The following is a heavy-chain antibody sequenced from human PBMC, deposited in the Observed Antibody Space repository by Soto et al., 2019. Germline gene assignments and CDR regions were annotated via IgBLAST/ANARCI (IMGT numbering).Heavy chain of an antibody. CDR2: FESGGSI. J-gene: IGHJ4*02. V-gene: IGHV3-53*02. D-gene: IGHD2-21*02. CDR1: GFSVRTNY. Sequence: EVQLVETGGGLIQPGGSLRLSCAASGFSVRTNYMSWVRQAPGKGLEWVSVFESGGSIYYADSVKGRVIISRDYARNTVDLQLNSRRADDTAVYYCARAGVTPDFFDYWGQGTLVTVSS. CDR3: ARAGVTPDFFDY.